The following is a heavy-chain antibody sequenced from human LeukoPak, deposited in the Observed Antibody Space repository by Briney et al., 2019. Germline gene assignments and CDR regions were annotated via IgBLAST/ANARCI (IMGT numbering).Heavy chain of an antibody. D-gene: IGHD3-10*01. V-gene: IGHV3-21*01. Sequence: PGRSLRLSCAASGFTFSSYSMNWVRHAPGKGLEWVASISSSSSHIYYTDSVKGRVIISSDNAKNSLYLQMNSLSTDDTAVYYCARVGGLWFGELWGQGTLVTVSS. CDR1: GFTFSSYS. CDR2: ISSSSSHI. J-gene: IGHJ4*02. CDR3: ARVGGLWFGEL.